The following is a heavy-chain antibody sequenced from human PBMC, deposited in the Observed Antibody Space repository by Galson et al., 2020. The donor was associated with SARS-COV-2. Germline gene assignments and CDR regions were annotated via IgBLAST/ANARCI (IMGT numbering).Heavy chain of an antibody. CDR1: GFTFSSHA. Sequence: GESLKISCAASGFTFSSHAMHWVRQAPGKGLEYVSGVNTNGGFTHYADSVKGRFTISRDNSKNTLYLQMGSLRAEDMAVYYCARGDGYYGSGTVPWGQGTLVTVSS. J-gene: IGHJ5*02. CDR2: VNTNGGFT. V-gene: IGHV3-64*02. CDR3: ARGDGYYGSGTVP. D-gene: IGHD3-10*01.